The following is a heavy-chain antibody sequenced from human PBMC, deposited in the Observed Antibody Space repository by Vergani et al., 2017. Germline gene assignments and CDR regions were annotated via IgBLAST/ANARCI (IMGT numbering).Heavy chain of an antibody. Sequence: EVQLLESGGGLVQPGGSLRLSCAASGFTFSSYAMSWVRQAPGKGLEWVSSISSSSSYIYYADSVKGRFTISRDNAKNSLYLQMNSLRAEDTAVYYCARDHDCSGGSCYRTYYYYGMDVWGQGTTVTVSS. CDR1: GFTFSSYA. CDR3: ARDHDCSGGSCYRTYYYYGMDV. J-gene: IGHJ6*02. V-gene: IGHV3-21*01. D-gene: IGHD2-15*01. CDR2: ISSSSSYI.